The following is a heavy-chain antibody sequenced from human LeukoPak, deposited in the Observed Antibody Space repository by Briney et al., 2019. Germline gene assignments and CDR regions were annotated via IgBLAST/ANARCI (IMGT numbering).Heavy chain of an antibody. CDR3: ARVSARGYDY. J-gene: IGHJ4*02. CDR2: INSINAV. CDR1: GFMFDTYI. Sequence: GGSLRLSCAASGFMFDTYIMTRVCQAPGKGLEWISYINSINAVYYTDSVQGRFNISRDNAKNSLYLQMNSLRVEDTAMYYCARVSARGYDYWGRGTLVTVSS. D-gene: IGHD5-18*01. V-gene: IGHV3-48*01.